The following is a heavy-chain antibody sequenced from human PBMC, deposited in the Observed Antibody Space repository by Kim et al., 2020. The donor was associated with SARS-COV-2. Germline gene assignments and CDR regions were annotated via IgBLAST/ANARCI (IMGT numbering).Heavy chain of an antibody. V-gene: IGHV3-64D*06. Sequence: GGSLRLSCSASGFTFSGSAIHWVRQAPGKGLEYVSAISANREGTSYADSVKVRFTISRANSRNTLILQLHGLRAEDTATDVCLKDRGESTGGDWHVVAF. CDR1: GFTFSGSA. J-gene: IGHJ3*01. D-gene: IGHD2-21*02. CDR2: ISANREGT. CDR3: LKDRGESTGGDWHVVAF.